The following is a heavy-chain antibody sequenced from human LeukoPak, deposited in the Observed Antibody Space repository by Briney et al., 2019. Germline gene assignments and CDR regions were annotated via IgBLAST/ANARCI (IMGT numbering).Heavy chain of an antibody. V-gene: IGHV3-21*01. CDR2: IISSSSYI. CDR3: ARASTETGYYYFDY. Sequence: PGGSLRLSCAASGFTFSSYSMNWVRQAPGKGLEWVSSIISSSSYIYYADSVKGRFTISRDNAKNSLYLQMNSLRAEDTAVYYCARASTETGYYYFDYWGQGTLVTVSS. D-gene: IGHD2-21*01. CDR1: GFTFSSYS. J-gene: IGHJ4*02.